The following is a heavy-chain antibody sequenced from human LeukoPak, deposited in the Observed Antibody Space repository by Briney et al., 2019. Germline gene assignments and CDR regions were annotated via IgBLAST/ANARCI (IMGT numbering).Heavy chain of an antibody. J-gene: IGHJ3*02. CDR2: IYYSGST. CDR3: ARDGDGHDAFDI. V-gene: IGHV4-59*01. Sequence: PSETLSLTCTVSGGSISSYYWSWIRQPPGKGLEWIGYIYYSGSTNYNPSLKSRVTISVDTSKNQFSLKLSSVTAADTAVYYCARDGDGHDAFDIWGQGTMVTVSS. D-gene: IGHD7-27*01. CDR1: GGSISSYY.